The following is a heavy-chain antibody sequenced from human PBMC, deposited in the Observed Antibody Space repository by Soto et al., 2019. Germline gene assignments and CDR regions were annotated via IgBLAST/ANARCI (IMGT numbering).Heavy chain of an antibody. V-gene: IGHV1-18*01. D-gene: IGHD2-2*01. CDR1: GYTFTSYG. Sequence: ASVKVSCKASGYTFTSYGISWVRQAPGQGLEWMGWISAYNGNTNYAQKLQGRVTMTTDTSTSTAYMELRSLRSDDTAVYYCARYCSSTSCHEYFQHWGQGTLVTVSS. CDR2: ISAYNGNT. CDR3: ARYCSSTSCHEYFQH. J-gene: IGHJ1*01.